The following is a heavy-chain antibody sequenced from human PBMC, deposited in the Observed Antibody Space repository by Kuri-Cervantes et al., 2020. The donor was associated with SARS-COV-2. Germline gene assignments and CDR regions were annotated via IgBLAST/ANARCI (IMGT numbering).Heavy chain of an antibody. CDR3: ARLAGGGY. CDR2: INHSGST. J-gene: IGHJ4*02. CDR1: GGSISSSSYY. Sequence: SETLSLTCTVSGGSISSSSYYWGWIRQPPGKGLEWIGEINHSGSTNYNPSLKSRVTISVDTSKNQFSLKLSSVTAADTAVYYCARLAGGGYWGQGTLVTVSS. D-gene: IGHD3-10*01. V-gene: IGHV4-39*07.